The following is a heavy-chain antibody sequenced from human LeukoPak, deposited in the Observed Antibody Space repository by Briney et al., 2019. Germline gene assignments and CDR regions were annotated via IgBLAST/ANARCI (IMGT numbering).Heavy chain of an antibody. CDR1: GFTLSNSV. CDR2: LSGSGITT. CDR3: AKGIYSSGWSYFDY. J-gene: IGHJ4*01. V-gene: IGHV3-23*01. Sequence: GGPLRLSCAASGFTLSNSVMSWVRQAPGKGVEWVSTLSGSGITTYYADSVKGRFTISRDNSKNTLYLQMNSLRAEDTAVYYCAKGIYSSGWSYFDYWGHGTLVTVSS. D-gene: IGHD6-19*01.